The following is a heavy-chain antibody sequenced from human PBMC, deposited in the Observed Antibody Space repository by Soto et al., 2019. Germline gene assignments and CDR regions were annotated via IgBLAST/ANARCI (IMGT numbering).Heavy chain of an antibody. CDR1: GYTFTSYG. Sequence: QVQLVQSGAEVKKPGASVKVSCKASGYTFTSYGISWVRQAPGQGLEWMGWIRPYNGNTNYAQKLQGRVTMTTDTATSTPYMAPRPLRSADTSVHYSAINLPPPHFRGQGPLVTFSS. J-gene: IGHJ4*02. CDR3: AINLPPPHF. CDR2: IRPYNGNT. V-gene: IGHV1-18*01.